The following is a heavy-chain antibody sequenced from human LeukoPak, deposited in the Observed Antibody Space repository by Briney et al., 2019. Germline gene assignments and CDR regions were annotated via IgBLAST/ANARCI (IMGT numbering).Heavy chain of an antibody. CDR1: GFTFSSYA. D-gene: IGHD1-26*01. Sequence: GGSLRLFCAASGFTFSSYAMNWVRQAPGKGLEWVSAVRGSDAGTSYADSVKGRFTISRDNSKNTLYLQMNSLRAEDTAVYYCAKNRGGSYYSGSDYWGQGTLVTVSS. CDR2: VRGSDAGT. J-gene: IGHJ4*02. V-gene: IGHV3-23*01. CDR3: AKNRGGSYYSGSDY.